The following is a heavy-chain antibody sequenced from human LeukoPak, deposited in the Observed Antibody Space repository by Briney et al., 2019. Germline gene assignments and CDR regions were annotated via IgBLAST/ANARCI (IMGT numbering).Heavy chain of an antibody. CDR2: ISSSSSYI. V-gene: IGHV3-21*01. CDR1: GFTFSSYS. J-gene: IGHJ1*01. Sequence: GGSLRLSCAASGFTFSSYSMNWVRQAPGKGLEWVSSISSSSSYIYYADSVKGRFTISRDNAKNSLYLQMNSLRAEDTAVYYCARDLYSSGWSRRFQHWGQGTLVTVSS. D-gene: IGHD6-19*01. CDR3: ARDLYSSGWSRRFQH.